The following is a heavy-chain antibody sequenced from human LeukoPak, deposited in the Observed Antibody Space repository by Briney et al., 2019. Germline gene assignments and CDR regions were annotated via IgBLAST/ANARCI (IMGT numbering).Heavy chain of an antibody. V-gene: IGHV3-30*18. CDR2: ISYDGSNK. CDR1: GFTFSSYG. CDR3: AKDQGYDSSYFDY. D-gene: IGHD3-22*01. J-gene: IGHJ4*02. Sequence: GGSLRLSCAASGFTFSSYGMHWVRQAPGKGLEWVAVISYDGSNKYYADSVKGRFTISRDNSKNTLYLQMSSLRAEDTAVYYCAKDQGYDSSYFDYWGRGTLVTVSS.